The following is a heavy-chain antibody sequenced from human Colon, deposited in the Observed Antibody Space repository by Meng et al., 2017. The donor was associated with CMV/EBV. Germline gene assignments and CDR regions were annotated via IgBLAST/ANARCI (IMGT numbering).Heavy chain of an antibody. V-gene: IGHV3-74*01. Sequence: CGLTFSSTWMHWVRQATGNGLVWLSRISPDQSTTTYADSVRGRFTISRDNAKNTLYLQMNSLRAEDTAVYYCARDTSLGGTGPHFDSWGQGTLVTVSS. J-gene: IGHJ4*02. CDR2: ISPDQSTT. D-gene: IGHD2-8*02. CDR1: GLTFSSTW. CDR3: ARDTSLGGTGPHFDS.